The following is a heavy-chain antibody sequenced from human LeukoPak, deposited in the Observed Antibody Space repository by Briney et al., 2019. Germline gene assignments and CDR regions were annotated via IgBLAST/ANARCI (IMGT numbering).Heavy chain of an antibody. CDR1: GFTFSNYA. D-gene: IGHD5-12*01. V-gene: IGHV3-23*01. Sequence: GGSLGLSCAASGFTFSNYAMSWVRQAPGKGLEWVSDINGSGGRTNYADSVKGRFTISRDNSKNTLYLQMNSLKTEDTAVYYCTTDDATIFDYWGQGTLVTVSS. CDR3: TTDDATIFDY. CDR2: INGSGGRT. J-gene: IGHJ4*02.